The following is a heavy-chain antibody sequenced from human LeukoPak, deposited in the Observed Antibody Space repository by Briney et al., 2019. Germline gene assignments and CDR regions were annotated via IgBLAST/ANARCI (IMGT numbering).Heavy chain of an antibody. Sequence: GWSLRLSCAASGFTFSSYAMNWVRQAPGKGLEWVSATGSTGVSTFYADSVKGRFTVSRDNSKNTLSLQMNSLRAEDTAVYYCAKDPGVVPAHYFDYWGQGILVTVSS. CDR3: AKDPGVVPAHYFDY. CDR1: GFTFSSYA. D-gene: IGHD2-2*01. J-gene: IGHJ4*02. V-gene: IGHV3-23*01. CDR2: TGSTGVST.